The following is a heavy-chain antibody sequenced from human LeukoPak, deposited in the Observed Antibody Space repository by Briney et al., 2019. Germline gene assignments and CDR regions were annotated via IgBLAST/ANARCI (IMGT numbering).Heavy chain of an antibody. CDR3: ARGRGSYSGYDWRPLYYYYGMDV. Sequence: SQTLSLTCSVSDGSVSSGRYYWSWIRQPPGKGLEWIGEINHSGSTNYNPSLKSRVTISVDTSKNQFSLKLSSVTAADTAVYYCARGRGSYSGYDWRPLYYYYGMDVWGQGTTVTVSS. D-gene: IGHD5-12*01. V-gene: IGHV4-39*07. J-gene: IGHJ6*02. CDR1: DGSVSSGRYY. CDR2: INHSGST.